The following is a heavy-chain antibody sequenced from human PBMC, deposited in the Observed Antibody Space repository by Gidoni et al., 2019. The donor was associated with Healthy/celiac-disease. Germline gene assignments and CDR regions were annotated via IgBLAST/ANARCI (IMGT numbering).Heavy chain of an antibody. V-gene: IGHV4-31*03. D-gene: IGHD3-22*01. CDR1: GASLRSGGYY. CDR3: ARGDSSGYVLEGY. J-gene: IGHJ4*02. CDR2: IYYSGST. Sequence: QVHLPESGPGLVKPSQTLSPPCPVPGASLRSGGYYWRWIRPHPGKGLEWIGYIYYSGSTYYNPSLKSRVTISVDTSKNQFSLKLSSVTAADTAVYYCARGDSSGYVLEGYWGQGTLVTVSS.